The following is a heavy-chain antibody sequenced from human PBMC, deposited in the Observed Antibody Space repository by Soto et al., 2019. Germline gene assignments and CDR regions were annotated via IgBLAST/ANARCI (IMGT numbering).Heavy chain of an antibody. D-gene: IGHD4-17*01. CDR2: IYVDNDK. CDR3: AHCTLHDYGDYDPGNSHVFDS. CDR1: GFSLSNSGVG. J-gene: IGHJ4*02. V-gene: IGHV2-5*02. Sequence: QITLKESGPSPVKPTQPLTVTCTFSGFSLSNSGVGVAWIRQPPGKSLEWLALIYVDNDKRYSPSLKTRLTITKDTSKNQVVLTITNMDPVDTATYYCAHCTLHDYGDYDPGNSHVFDSWGQGTLVTVSS.